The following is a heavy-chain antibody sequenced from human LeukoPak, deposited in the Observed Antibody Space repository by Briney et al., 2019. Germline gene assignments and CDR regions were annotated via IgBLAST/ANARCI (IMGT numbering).Heavy chain of an antibody. CDR3: ARDFVYSSGWYLEAFDI. V-gene: IGHV3-21*01. Sequence: TGGSLRLSCAASGFTFSSYSMNWVRQAPGKGLEWVSSISSSSSYIYYADSVKGRFTISRDNAKNSLYLQMNSLRAEDTAVYYRARDFVYSSGWYLEAFDIWGQGTMVTVSS. CDR1: GFTFSSYS. D-gene: IGHD6-19*01. CDR2: ISSSSSYI. J-gene: IGHJ3*02.